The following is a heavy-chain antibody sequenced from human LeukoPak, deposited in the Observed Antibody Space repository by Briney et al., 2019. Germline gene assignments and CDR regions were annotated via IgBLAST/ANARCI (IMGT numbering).Heavy chain of an antibody. D-gene: IGHD1-26*01. Sequence: GGSLRLSCAASGFTFSSYGMHWVRQSPGKGLEWVTFISYEGSTEYYADSVKGRFTISRDNSKDTLYLQMNSLRAEDTAIYYCAKDRVGRTYFDPWGQGTLVTVSS. CDR2: ISYEGSTE. CDR3: AKDRVGRTYFDP. CDR1: GFTFSSYG. J-gene: IGHJ5*02. V-gene: IGHV3-30*18.